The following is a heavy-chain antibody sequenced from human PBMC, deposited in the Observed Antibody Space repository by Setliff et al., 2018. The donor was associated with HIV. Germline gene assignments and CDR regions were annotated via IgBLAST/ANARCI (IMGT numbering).Heavy chain of an antibody. D-gene: IGHD2-2*01. CDR1: GYSLTSGYY. CDR2: IHDSGRT. J-gene: IGHJ3*02. V-gene: IGHV4-38-2*01. Sequence: SETLSLTCGVSGYSLTSGYYWGWIRQPPGKGLEWIGSIHDSGRTYYNPSLKSRVTISVDTSKNQFSLKLNSLTAADTAVYYCARFSLLYPPPLSSGAFDIWGQGTMVTVSS. CDR3: ARFSLLYPPPLSSGAFDI.